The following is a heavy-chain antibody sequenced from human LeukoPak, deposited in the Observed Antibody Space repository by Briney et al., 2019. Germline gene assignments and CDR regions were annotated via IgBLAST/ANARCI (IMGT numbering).Heavy chain of an antibody. CDR1: GGSFSGYY. Sequence: SETLSLTCAVYGGSFSGYYWSWIRQPPGKGLEWIGEINHSGSTNYNPSLKSRVTISVGTSKNQFSLKLSSVTAADTAVYYCARGRGRYWYFDLWGRGTLVTVSS. V-gene: IGHV4-34*01. CDR2: INHSGST. CDR3: ARGRGRYWYFDL. J-gene: IGHJ2*01.